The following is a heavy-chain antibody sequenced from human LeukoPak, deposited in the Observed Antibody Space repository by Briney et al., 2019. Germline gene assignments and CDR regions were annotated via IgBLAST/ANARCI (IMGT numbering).Heavy chain of an antibody. CDR1: GFTFSNYW. V-gene: IGHV3-7*01. J-gene: IGHJ4*02. D-gene: IGHD5-12*01. CDR3: VRDGGVSGYDLLDY. CDR2: INQDVSEE. Sequence: PGGSLRLSCAASGFTFSNYWMTWVRQAPGKGLEWVAHINQDVSEEHYMDSVKARFTISRDNAKNSLSLQMNSLRAEDTAVYYCVRDGGVSGYDLLDYWGQGTLVTVSS.